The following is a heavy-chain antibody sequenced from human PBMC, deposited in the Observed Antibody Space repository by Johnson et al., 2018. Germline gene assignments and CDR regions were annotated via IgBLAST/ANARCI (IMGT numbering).Heavy chain of an antibody. J-gene: IGHJ6*04. CDR3: ASITIFGVAPRRDV. CDR2: ISYDGSNQ. D-gene: IGHD3-3*01. V-gene: IGHV3-30*03. Sequence: QVQLVQSGGGVVQPGRSLRLSCAASGFTFSSYGMHWVRPAPGKGLEWVAVISYDGSNQYYADFVKGLFTISRDNSKKTVFLQMSSLRAEDTAVFYCASITIFGVAPRRDVWGKGTTVTVSS. CDR1: GFTFSSYG.